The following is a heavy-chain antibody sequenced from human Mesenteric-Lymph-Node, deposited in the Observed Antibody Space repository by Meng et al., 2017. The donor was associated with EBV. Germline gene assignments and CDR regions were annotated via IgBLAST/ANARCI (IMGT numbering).Heavy chain of an antibody. V-gene: IGHV1-2*06. Sequence: VELVTSGAEVKKPGTSVKVSCNASGFTLSGDNIHWVRQAPGQGLEWMGRINPDSGATIYAHKFQGRVTMTRDTSISTAYMELSSLSSDDTAVYYCARDIVVVVLATRVFDYWGQGSLVTVSS. CDR3: ARDIVVVVLATRVFDY. CDR1: GFTLSGDN. CDR2: INPDSGAT. J-gene: IGHJ4*02. D-gene: IGHD2-15*01.